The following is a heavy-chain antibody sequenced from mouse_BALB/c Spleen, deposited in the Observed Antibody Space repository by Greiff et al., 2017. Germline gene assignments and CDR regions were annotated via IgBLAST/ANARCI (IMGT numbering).Heavy chain of an antibody. CDR3: ARYGKTWGYYAMDY. J-gene: IGHJ4*01. Sequence: EVQRVESGGGLVKPGGSLKLSCAASGFTFSSYAMSWVRQSPEKRLEWVAEISSGGSYTYYPDTVTGRFTISRDNAKNTLYLEMSSLRSEDTAMYYCARYGKTWGYYAMDYWGQGTSVTVSS. V-gene: IGHV5-9-4*01. CDR2: ISSGGSYT. CDR1: GFTFSSYA. D-gene: IGHD2-1*01.